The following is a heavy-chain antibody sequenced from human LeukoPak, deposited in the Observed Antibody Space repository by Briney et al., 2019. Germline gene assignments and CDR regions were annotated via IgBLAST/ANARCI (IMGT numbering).Heavy chain of an antibody. J-gene: IGHJ4*02. CDR2: IFHSGTT. V-gene: IGHV4-4*02. Sequence: SETLSLTCAVSGGSIGTTKWWSWVRQPPGKGLEWIGEIFHSGTTGYSPSLKSRVTISVDKSENQFSLKLSSVTAADTAVYYCARGTDSSGYRYFDYWGQGTLVTVSS. CDR3: ARGTDSSGYRYFDY. D-gene: IGHD3-22*01. CDR1: GGSIGTTKW.